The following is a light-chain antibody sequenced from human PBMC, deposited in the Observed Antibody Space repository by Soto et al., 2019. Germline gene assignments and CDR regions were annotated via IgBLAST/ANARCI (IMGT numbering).Light chain of an antibody. J-gene: IGLJ1*01. CDR2: EVN. V-gene: IGLV2-8*01. CDR1: TSDIGDYNY. Sequence: QSALTQPHSAAGSPGQSATISCTGTTSDIGDYNYVSWYQQHPGKTPKLMIYEVNKRPSGVPDRFSGSKSGNTASLTVSGLQTEDEADYFCSSYSGTNTLYVFGTGTKVTVL. CDR3: SSYSGTNTLYV.